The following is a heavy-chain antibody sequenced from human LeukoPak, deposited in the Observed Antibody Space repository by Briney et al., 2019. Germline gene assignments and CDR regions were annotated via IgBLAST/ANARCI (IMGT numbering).Heavy chain of an antibody. D-gene: IGHD6-25*01. CDR1: GYSISSGYY. J-gene: IGHJ4*02. CDR2: IYHSGST. CDR3: ARYTPSGAMSFDY. V-gene: IGHV4-38-2*02. Sequence: SETLSLTCTVSGYSISSGYYWGWIRQPPGKGLEWIGYIYHSGSTYYNPSLKSRVTISVDRSKNQFSLKLSSVTAADTAVYYCARYTPSGAMSFDYWGQGTLVTVSS.